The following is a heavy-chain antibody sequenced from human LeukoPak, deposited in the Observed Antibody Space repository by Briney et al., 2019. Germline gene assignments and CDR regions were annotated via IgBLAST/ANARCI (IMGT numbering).Heavy chain of an antibody. CDR3: ARDRYYDSSGYVFDY. J-gene: IGHJ4*02. V-gene: IGHV1-18*01. CDR1: GYIFSNYG. Sequence: ASVKVSCKASGYIFSNYGITWVRQAPGHGLEWMGWISGHSGNTNYAQKLQGRVTMTTDTSTSTAYMELRSLRSDDTAVYYCARDRYYDSSGYVFDYWGQGTLVTVSS. D-gene: IGHD3-22*01. CDR2: ISGHSGNT.